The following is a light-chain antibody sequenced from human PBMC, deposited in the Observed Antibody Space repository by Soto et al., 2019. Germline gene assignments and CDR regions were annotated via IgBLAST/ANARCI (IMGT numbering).Light chain of an antibody. CDR3: SSYAGNSIWV. J-gene: IGLJ3*02. Sequence: QSALTQPPSASGSPGQSVTISCTGTSSDIGGYNFVSWYQQHPGKAPKLMIYEVTKRPSGVPDRFSGSKSGNTASLTVSGLQAGDEADYYCSSYAGNSIWVFGGGTKLTVL. V-gene: IGLV2-8*01. CDR1: SSDIGGYNF. CDR2: EVT.